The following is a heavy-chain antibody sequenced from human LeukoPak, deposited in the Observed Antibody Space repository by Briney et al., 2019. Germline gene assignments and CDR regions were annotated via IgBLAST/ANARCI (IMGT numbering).Heavy chain of an antibody. D-gene: IGHD1-26*01. CDR1: GGSISSNGYY. CDR2: FYYTGST. V-gene: IGHV4-39*01. Sequence: SETLSLTCTVSGGSISSNGYYWGWIRQPPGKELEWIGSFYYTGSTFYSPSLKSRVTISVDTSKNQFSLKLSSVTAADTAVYYCARRSGTYHAFDIWGQGTMVTVSS. CDR3: ARRSGTYHAFDI. J-gene: IGHJ3*02.